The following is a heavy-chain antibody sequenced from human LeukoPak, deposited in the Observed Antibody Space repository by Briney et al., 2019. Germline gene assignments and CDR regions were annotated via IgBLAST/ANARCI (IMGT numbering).Heavy chain of an antibody. CDR1: GGTFSSYA. CDR2: INPSGGST. CDR3: ASSIVVVTGRFDY. J-gene: IGHJ4*02. D-gene: IGHD2-21*02. Sequence: GASVKVSCKASGGTFSSYAISWVRQAPGQGLEWMGIINPSGGSTSYAQKFQGRVTMTRDTSTSTVYMELSSLRSEDMAVYYCASSIVVVTGRFDYWGQGTLVTVSS. V-gene: IGHV1-46*01.